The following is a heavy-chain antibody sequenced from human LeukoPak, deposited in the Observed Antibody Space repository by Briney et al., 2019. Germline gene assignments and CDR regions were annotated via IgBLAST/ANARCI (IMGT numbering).Heavy chain of an antibody. CDR2: ISNTGST. Sequence: SETLSLTYTVSGGSVSSESFYWGWIRQPPGKGLEWIGYISNTGSTNYNPSLKSRVAISVDTSKNQFSLKLISVTAADTAVYYCARVVTFGKLLPDYWGQGTLVTVSS. D-gene: IGHD3-10*01. V-gene: IGHV4-61*01. J-gene: IGHJ4*02. CDR3: ARVVTFGKLLPDY. CDR1: GGSVSSESFY.